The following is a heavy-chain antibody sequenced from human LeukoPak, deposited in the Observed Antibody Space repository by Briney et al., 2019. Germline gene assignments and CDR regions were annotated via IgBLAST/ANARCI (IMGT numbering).Heavy chain of an antibody. CDR3: AHDFWSGYYYYYGMDV. CDR2: ISGSGGST. J-gene: IGHJ6*02. CDR1: GFTFSSYA. V-gene: IGHV3-23*01. Sequence: GGSLRLSCAASGFTFSSYAMSWVRQAPGKGLEWVSAISGSGGSTYYADSVKGRFTISRDNSKNTLYLQMNSLRAEDTAVYHCAHDFWSGYYYYYGMDVWGQGTTVTVSS. D-gene: IGHD3-3*01.